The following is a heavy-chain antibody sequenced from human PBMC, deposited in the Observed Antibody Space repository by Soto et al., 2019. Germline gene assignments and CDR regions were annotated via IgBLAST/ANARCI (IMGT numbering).Heavy chain of an antibody. Sequence: QVQLVQSGAEVKKPGSSVKVSCKASGGTFSSYAISWVRQAPGQGLEWMGGIIPIFGTANYAQKFQGRVTITADEYTSTAYMALSSLRSEDTAVHYCARSRVTYSYDRSAFDIWGPGTMVTVSS. J-gene: IGHJ3*02. CDR3: ARSRVTYSYDRSAFDI. D-gene: IGHD3-22*01. V-gene: IGHV1-69*01. CDR2: IIPIFGTA. CDR1: GGTFSSYA.